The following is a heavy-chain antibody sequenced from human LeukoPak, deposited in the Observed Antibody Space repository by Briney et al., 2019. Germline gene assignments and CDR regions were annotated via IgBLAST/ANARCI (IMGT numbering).Heavy chain of an antibody. V-gene: IGHV3-21*01. CDR2: ISSSSSSI. J-gene: IGHJ4*02. CDR1: GFTFSTYS. D-gene: IGHD3-9*01. CDR3: ARYFYDILTGYYSFDY. Sequence: GGSLRLSCAASGFTFSTYSMNWVRQAPGKGLEWVSSISSSSSSIYYSDSVKGRFTISRDNAKNSLYLQMNGLRDEDTAVYYCARYFYDILTGYYSFDYWGQGTLVTVSS.